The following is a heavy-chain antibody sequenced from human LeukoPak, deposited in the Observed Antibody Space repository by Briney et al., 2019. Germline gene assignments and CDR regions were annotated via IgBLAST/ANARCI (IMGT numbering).Heavy chain of an antibody. CDR2: MNPNSGNT. V-gene: IGHV1-8*02. CDR3: ARGGRNWWYYGDYEVVDY. D-gene: IGHD4-17*01. J-gene: IGHJ4*02. Sequence: ASVKVSCKASGGTFSSYAISWVRQATGQGLEWMGWMNPNSGNTGYAQKFQGRVTMTRNTSISTAYMELSSLRSEDTAVYYCARGGRNWWYYGDYEVVDYWGQGTLVTVSS. CDR1: GGTFSSYA.